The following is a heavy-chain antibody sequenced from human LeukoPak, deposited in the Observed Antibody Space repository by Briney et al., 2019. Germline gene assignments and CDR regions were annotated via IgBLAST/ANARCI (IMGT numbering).Heavy chain of an antibody. D-gene: IGHD5-18*01. CDR2: ISWNSGSI. CDR3: AREAHGLKGQLWLGYFDY. CDR1: GFTFDDYA. J-gene: IGHJ4*02. Sequence: QSGGSLRLSCAASGFTFDDYAMHGVRQAPGKGLEWVSGISWNSGSIGYADSVKGRFTISRDNAKNSLYLQMNSLRAEDTAVYYCAREAHGLKGQLWLGYFDYWGQGTLVTVSS. V-gene: IGHV3-9*01.